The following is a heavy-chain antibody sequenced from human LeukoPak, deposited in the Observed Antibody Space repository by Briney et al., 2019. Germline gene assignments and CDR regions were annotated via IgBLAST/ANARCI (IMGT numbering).Heavy chain of an antibody. CDR2: ISTSAGST. V-gene: IGHV3-23*01. CDR3: AKDRGSSSRPYYFDY. Sequence: GGSLRLSCAASGFTFSNYAMNWVRQAPGKGLEWVSVISTSAGSTYYADSVKGRFTISRDNSKNTLYLQMNSLRAEDTAVYYCAKDRGSSSRPYYFDYWGQGTLVTVTS. D-gene: IGHD6-6*01. J-gene: IGHJ4*02. CDR1: GFTFSNYA.